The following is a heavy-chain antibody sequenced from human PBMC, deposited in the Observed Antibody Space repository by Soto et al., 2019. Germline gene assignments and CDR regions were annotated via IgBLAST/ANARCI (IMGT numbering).Heavy chain of an antibody. CDR3: ARHHLHLGYDSDY. Sequence: QLQLQESGPGLVKPSETLSLTCTVSGDSISSGSYYWGWIRQPPGKGLEWIGTIYYSGSTYYNPSLKSRVXXSXDXXKNQFSLRLRSVTAADTAVYHCARHHLHLGYDSDYWGQGTLVTVSS. CDR1: GDSISSGSYY. V-gene: IGHV4-39*01. J-gene: IGHJ4*02. D-gene: IGHD5-12*01. CDR2: IYYSGST.